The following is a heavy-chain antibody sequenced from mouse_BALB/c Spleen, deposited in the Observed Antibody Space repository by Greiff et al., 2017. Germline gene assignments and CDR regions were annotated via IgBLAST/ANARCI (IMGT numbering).Heavy chain of an antibody. CDR2: IWGDGST. D-gene: IGHD2-3*01. V-gene: IGHV2-6-7*01. CDR3: ARDGGIYDGYYHYFDY. Sequence: VMLVESGPGLVAPSQSLSITCTVSGFSLTGYGVNWVRQPPGKGLEWLGMIWGDGSTDYNSALKSRLSISKDNSKSQVFLKMNSLQTDDTARYYCARDGGIYDGYYHYFDYWGQGTTLTVSS. CDR1: GFSLTGYG. J-gene: IGHJ2*01.